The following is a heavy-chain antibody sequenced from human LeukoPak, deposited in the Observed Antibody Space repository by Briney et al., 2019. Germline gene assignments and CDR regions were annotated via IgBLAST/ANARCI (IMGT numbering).Heavy chain of an antibody. CDR1: GGSISSYY. Sequence: PSETLSLTCTVSGGSISSYYWSWIRQPAGKGLEWIGRISTSWNTTYNPSLKSRVTMSVDTSKNQFSLKLNSVTAADTAVYYCAREKAVTGRALDYWGQGTLVTVSS. J-gene: IGHJ4*02. CDR2: ISTSWNT. CDR3: AREKAVTGRALDY. V-gene: IGHV4-4*07. D-gene: IGHD6-19*01.